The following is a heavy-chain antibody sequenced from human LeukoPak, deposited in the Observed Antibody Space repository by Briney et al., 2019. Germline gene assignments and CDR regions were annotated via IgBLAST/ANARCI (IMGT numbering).Heavy chain of an antibody. D-gene: IGHD6-19*01. CDR3: ARGVADVDY. CDR1: GGSISSYY. V-gene: IGHV4-59*01. Sequence: SETLSLTCTVSGGSISSYYWSWLRQPPGKGLEWIGYIYYSGSTNYNPSLKSRVTISVDTSKNQFSLKLSSVTAADTAVYYCARGVADVDYWGQGALVTVSS. J-gene: IGHJ4*02. CDR2: IYYSGST.